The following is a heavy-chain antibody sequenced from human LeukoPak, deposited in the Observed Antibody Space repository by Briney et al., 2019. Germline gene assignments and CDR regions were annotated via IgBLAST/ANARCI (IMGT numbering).Heavy chain of an antibody. CDR1: GHTFSISW. CDR3: ARCGHYDAYRV. CDR2: IYVGDSDT. D-gene: IGHD2-21*02. Sequence: GDSLKISCKGSGHTFSISWIGWVRQKPGEGLEWMGIIYVGDSDTRYNPSFQGQVTISADRFTSTAYLQWSSLKSSDTAIYYCARCGHYDAYRVWGQGTLVSGSS. V-gene: IGHV5-51*01. J-gene: IGHJ3*01.